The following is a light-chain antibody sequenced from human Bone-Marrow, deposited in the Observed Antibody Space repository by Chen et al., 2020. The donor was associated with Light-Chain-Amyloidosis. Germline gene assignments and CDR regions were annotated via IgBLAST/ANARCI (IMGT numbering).Light chain of an antibody. CDR3: QTCGSGPWV. CDR1: SGHGRYA. J-gene: IGLJ3*02. Sequence: QLVLTQSPSASASLGASVTLTCTLSSGHGRYAIAWHQQQPEKGPRYLMKLNSDGSHDKGDGIPDRFSGSSSGAERYLTISSLQAEDEADYHCQTCGSGPWVFGGGTKLTVL. CDR2: LNSDGSH. V-gene: IGLV4-69*01.